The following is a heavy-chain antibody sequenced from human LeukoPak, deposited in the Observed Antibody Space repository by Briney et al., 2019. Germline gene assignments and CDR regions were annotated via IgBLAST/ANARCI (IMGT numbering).Heavy chain of an antibody. D-gene: IGHD3-9*01. V-gene: IGHV1-69*13. J-gene: IGHJ5*02. CDR1: GGTFSSYA. CDR2: IIHIFGTA. Sequence: SVKVSCKACGGTFSSYAILWVRQPPGQGLAWMGGIIHIFGTANYAQKFQGRVTITAVESTSTAYMELSSLRSEDTAVYYCARGDTDYDIFEEVSGKFDPWGQETLVTVSS. CDR3: ARGDTDYDIFEEVSGKFDP.